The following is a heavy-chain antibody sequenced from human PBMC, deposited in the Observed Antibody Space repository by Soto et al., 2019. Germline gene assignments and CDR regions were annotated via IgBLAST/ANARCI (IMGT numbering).Heavy chain of an antibody. V-gene: IGHV1-69*17. J-gene: IGHJ4*02. CDR1: GDTFNSYV. D-gene: IGHD3-16*01. Sequence: QVQLVQSGAEVKRPGSSVKVSCESSGDTFNSYVISWVRQAPGQGLEWMGGIIPIIGVTHYAQKFQGRVTISALRSTGTAYMEFTNLSFEDTALYYCARESLGAKGADHWGQGTLVTVSS. CDR2: IIPIIGVT. CDR3: ARESLGAKGADH.